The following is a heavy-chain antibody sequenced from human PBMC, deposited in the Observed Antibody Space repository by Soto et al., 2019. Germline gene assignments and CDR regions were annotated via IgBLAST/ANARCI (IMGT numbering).Heavy chain of an antibody. D-gene: IGHD2-15*01. J-gene: IGHJ4*02. CDR3: AKRYCSGGNCMYFDS. CDR2: ISYSGSS. V-gene: IGHV4-39*01. CDR1: GGSISSSSDY. Sequence: LSLTCTVSGGSISSSSDYWGWIRQPPGKGLEWIGLISYSGSSYYNPSLKSRVTIPADTSKNQFSLRLSSVTAADTAVYYCAKRYCSGGNCMYFDSWGQGTLVTVSS.